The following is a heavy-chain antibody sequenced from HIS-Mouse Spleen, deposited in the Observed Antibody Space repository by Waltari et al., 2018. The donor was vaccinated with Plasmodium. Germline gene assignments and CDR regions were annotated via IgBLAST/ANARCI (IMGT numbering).Heavy chain of an antibody. D-gene: IGHD7-27*01. Sequence: EVQLVETGGGLIQPGGSLRLSCPASGLPVSGNYMSWVRQAPGKGLEWVSVIYSGGSTYYADSVKGRFTISRDNSKNTLYLQMNSLRAEDTAVYYCARAAIAWGSPYYFDYWGQGTLVTVSS. CDR3: ARAAIAWGSPYYFDY. CDR2: IYSGGST. J-gene: IGHJ4*02. CDR1: GLPVSGNY. V-gene: IGHV3-53*02.